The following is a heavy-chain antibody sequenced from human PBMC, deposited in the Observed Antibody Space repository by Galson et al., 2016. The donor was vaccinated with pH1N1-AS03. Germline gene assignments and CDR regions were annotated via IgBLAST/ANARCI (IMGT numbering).Heavy chain of an antibody. CDR1: GLSVTDYY. CDR3: ARPLAVTDAFDI. J-gene: IGHJ3*02. CDR2: IYYSGTT. Sequence: LRLSCAASGLSVTDYYMAWIRQPPGKGLEWIGSIYYSGTTYYTSSLKSRVTISVDTSKNEFSLRLTSVTAADTAVYYCARPLAVTDAFDIWGQGTMVTIS. V-gene: IGHV4-38-2*01. D-gene: IGHD2-21*02.